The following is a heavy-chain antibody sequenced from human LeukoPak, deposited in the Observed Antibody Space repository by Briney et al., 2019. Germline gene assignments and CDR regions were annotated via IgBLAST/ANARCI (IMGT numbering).Heavy chain of an antibody. CDR3: ARGGLRVMVYRLYYMDV. V-gene: IGHV1-2*02. D-gene: IGHD2-8*01. CDR2: INPNSGDT. CDR1: GYSFTGYY. Sequence: GASVKVSCKASGYSFTGYYMHWVRQAPRQGLEGMGWINPNSGDTKYAQKFQGRVTMTRDTSISTAYMELTRLRSDDTAVYYCARGGLRVMVYRLYYMDVWGKGTTVTVSS. J-gene: IGHJ6*03.